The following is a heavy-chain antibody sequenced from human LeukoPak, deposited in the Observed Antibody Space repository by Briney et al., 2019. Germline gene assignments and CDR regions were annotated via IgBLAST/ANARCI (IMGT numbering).Heavy chain of an antibody. CDR2: ISAYKGNT. CDR1: GYTFTSYG. V-gene: IGHV1-18*01. D-gene: IGHD3-10*01. Sequence: ASVKVSCKASGYTFTSYGISWVRQAPGQGLEWMGCISAYKGNTNYAQELQRRVTTTTHTSTSTAYPELRSLRSDDTAVYYCARLSMGRGVIRFHNWFAPWGQGTLVTVSS. CDR3: ARLSMGRGVIRFHNWFAP. J-gene: IGHJ5*02.